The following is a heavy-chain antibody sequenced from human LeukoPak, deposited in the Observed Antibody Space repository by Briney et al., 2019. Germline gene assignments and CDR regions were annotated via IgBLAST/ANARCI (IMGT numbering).Heavy chain of an antibody. V-gene: IGHV3-23*01. D-gene: IGHD3-10*01. Sequence: GGSLRLSCAASGFTFSNYAMTWVRQAPGKGLEWVSGISGSGGTTYYADSVKGRFTISRDNSKNTLYLQMNSLRAEDTAVFYCARESGGYFDYWGQGTLVTVSS. CDR3: ARESGGYFDY. CDR1: GFTFSNYA. CDR2: ISGSGGTT. J-gene: IGHJ4*02.